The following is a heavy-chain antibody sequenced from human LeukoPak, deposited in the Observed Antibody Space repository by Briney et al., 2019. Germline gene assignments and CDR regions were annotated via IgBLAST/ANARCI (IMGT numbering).Heavy chain of an antibody. CDR2: ISGSGGST. CDR3: GKRGGEVRQRGGGNIVVVTYDDAFDI. Sequence: PGGSLRLSCAASGFTFSSYAMSWVRQAPGKGLEWVSAISGSGGSTYYADSVKGRFTISRDNSKNTLYMQMNSLRAEDTAVYYCGKRGGEVRQRGGGNIVVVTYDDAFDIWGQGTMVTVSS. D-gene: IGHD2-21*02. J-gene: IGHJ3*02. V-gene: IGHV3-23*01. CDR1: GFTFSSYA.